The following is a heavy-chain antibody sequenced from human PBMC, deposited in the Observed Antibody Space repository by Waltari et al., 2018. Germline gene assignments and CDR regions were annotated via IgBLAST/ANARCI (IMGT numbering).Heavy chain of an antibody. CDR1: GFTFSSYA. V-gene: IGHV3-23*04. CDR3: AKDYGSQGSWYDY. Sequence: EVQLVESGGGLVQPGGSLRLPCAASGFTFSSYAMTWVRQAPGKGLEWVSAISGSGGSTYYADSVKGRFTISRDNSKNTLYLQMNSLRAEDTAVYYCAKDYGSQGSWYDYWGQGTLVTVSS. CDR2: ISGSGGST. D-gene: IGHD6-13*01. J-gene: IGHJ4*02.